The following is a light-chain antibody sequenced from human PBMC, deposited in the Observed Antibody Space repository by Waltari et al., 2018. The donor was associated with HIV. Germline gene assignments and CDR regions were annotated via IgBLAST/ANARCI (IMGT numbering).Light chain of an antibody. CDR3: AIWSDSLTGWV. CDR1: GPYIGTNS. CDR2: GNM. Sequence: QSVLTQAHSASGSPGQRITISCSGSGPYIGTNSVFWYPHLPGAATRLLIYGNMQRPSGVPDRLSAATSATASSLAISGLRSDDEGDYYCAIWSDSLTGWVFGGGTKVTVL. J-gene: IGLJ3*02. V-gene: IGLV1-47*01.